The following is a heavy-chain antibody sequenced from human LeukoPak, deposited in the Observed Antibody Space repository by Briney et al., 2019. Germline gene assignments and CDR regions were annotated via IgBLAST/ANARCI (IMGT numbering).Heavy chain of an antibody. CDR1: GFTFSSYR. CDR2: ISSSSSSYI. Sequence: GGSLRLSCAASGFTFSSYRMNWVRQAPGKGLEWVSSISSSSSSYIYSADSMKGRFTISRDNAKNSLYLQMNSLRAEDTAVYYCARGLGVPDAFDIWGQGTMVTVSS. CDR3: ARGLGVPDAFDI. J-gene: IGHJ3*02. D-gene: IGHD1-26*01. V-gene: IGHV3-21*01.